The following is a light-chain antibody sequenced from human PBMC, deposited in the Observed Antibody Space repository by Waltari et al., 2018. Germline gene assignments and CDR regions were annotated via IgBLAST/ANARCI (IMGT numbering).Light chain of an antibody. V-gene: IGLV2-14*03. CDR1: SSYVEGFNF. J-gene: IGLJ2*01. Sequence: QSALTQPASMSGSPGQSITISCTGTSSYVEGFNFFSWYQQYPGKAPKLIIYDVANRPSGVSHRFSGSRSDNTASLTISGLQAEDEADYYCSSYTSVNTRFGGGTKLTVL. CDR2: DVA. CDR3: SSYTSVNTR.